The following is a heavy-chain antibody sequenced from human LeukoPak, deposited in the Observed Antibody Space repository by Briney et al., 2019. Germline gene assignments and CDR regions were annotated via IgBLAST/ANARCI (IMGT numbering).Heavy chain of an antibody. D-gene: IGHD3-3*01. Sequence: SETLSLTCTVSGGSISSYYWSWVRQPAGKGLEWIGRIYTSGSTNYNPSLKSRVTMSVDTSKNRFSLKLSSVTAADTAVYYCAREYDFWSGYYTDWGQGTLVTVSS. V-gene: IGHV4-4*07. CDR2: IYTSGST. CDR1: GGSISSYY. J-gene: IGHJ4*02. CDR3: AREYDFWSGYYTD.